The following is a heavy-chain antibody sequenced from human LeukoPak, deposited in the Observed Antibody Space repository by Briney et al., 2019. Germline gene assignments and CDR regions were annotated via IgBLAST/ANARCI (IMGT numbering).Heavy chain of an antibody. CDR3: ARGIGNYFDSSSYYDD. D-gene: IGHD3-22*01. CDR1: GGSISSGDYS. J-gene: IGHJ4*02. Sequence: SQTLSLTCTVSGGSISSGDYSWTWVRQPPGKGLEWIGYIYYSGDTYYSPSLKSRVSISIDTSKNQFSLKLRSVTAADTAIYYCARGIGNYFDSSSYYDDWGQGTLVTVPS. V-gene: IGHV4-30-4*01. CDR2: IYYSGDT.